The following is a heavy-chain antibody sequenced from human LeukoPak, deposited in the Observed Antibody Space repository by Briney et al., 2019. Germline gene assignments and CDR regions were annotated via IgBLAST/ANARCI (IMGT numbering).Heavy chain of an antibody. CDR3: ARDPYSRGWGGMDV. D-gene: IGHD4-11*01. V-gene: IGHV4-59*01. CDR1: GGSISLYY. CDR2: IYYIGST. Sequence: SETLSLTCTVSGGSISLYYWSWIRQPPGKGLEWIGHIYYIGSTTYNPSLMSRATISLDTSKNQFYMTLSSVTAADTGVYYCARDPYSRGWGGMDVWGQGTTVTVSS. J-gene: IGHJ6*02.